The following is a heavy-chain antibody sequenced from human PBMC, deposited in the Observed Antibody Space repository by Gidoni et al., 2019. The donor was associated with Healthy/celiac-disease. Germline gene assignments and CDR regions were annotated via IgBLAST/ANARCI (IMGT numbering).Heavy chain of an antibody. CDR1: GFPFSSYS. J-gene: IGHJ4*02. D-gene: IGHD3-9*01. CDR3: ARDLNTRVSGCFDY. CDR2: ISSSSSTI. V-gene: IGHV3-48*01. Sequence: EVQLVESGGGLVQPGGSLRLSCAASGFPFSSYSMNWVRQAPGKGLEWVSYISSSSSTIYYADSVKGRFTISRDNAKNSLYLQMNSLRAEDTAVYYCARDLNTRVSGCFDYWGQGTLVTVSS.